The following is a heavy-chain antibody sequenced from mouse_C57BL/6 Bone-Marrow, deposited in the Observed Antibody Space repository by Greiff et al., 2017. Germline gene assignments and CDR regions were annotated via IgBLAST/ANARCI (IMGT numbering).Heavy chain of an antibody. J-gene: IGHJ4*01. CDR1: GFTFTDYY. CDR2: IRNKANGYTT. CDR3: TRYGDYGYFYAMDY. Sequence: VQLKESGGGLVQPGGSLSLSCAASGFTFTDYYMSWVRQPPGKALEWLGFIRNKANGYTTEYSAAVKGRFTISRDNSQSFLYLQLNALRAEDSATDYCTRYGDYGYFYAMDYWGQGTSVTVSS. V-gene: IGHV7-3*01. D-gene: IGHD2-2*01.